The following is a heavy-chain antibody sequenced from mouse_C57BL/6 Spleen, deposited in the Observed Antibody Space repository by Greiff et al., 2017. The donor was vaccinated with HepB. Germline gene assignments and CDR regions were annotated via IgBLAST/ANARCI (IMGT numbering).Heavy chain of an antibody. CDR2: IDPSDSYT. V-gene: IGHV1-50*01. CDR1: GYTFTSYW. D-gene: IGHD3-2*02. J-gene: IGHJ4*01. CDR3: GGGGSSGDYAMDY. Sequence: VQLQQPGAELVKPGASVKLSCKASGYTFTSYWMQWVKQRPGQGLEWIGEIDPSDSYTNYNQKFQGKATLTVDTSSSTAYRQRSSLTSEDSAVYYCGGGGSSGDYAMDYWGQGTSVTVSS.